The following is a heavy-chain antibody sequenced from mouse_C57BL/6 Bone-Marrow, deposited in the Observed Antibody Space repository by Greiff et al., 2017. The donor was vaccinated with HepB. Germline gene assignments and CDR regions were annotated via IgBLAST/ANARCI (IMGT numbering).Heavy chain of an antibody. J-gene: IGHJ1*03. Sequence: VKLVESGPGLVQPSQSLSITCTVSGFSLTSYGVHWVRQSPGKGLEWLGVIWSGGSTDYNAAFISRLSISKDNSKSQVFFKMNSLQADDTAIYYCASPYGNYDWYFDVWGTGTTVTVSS. CDR2: IWSGGST. D-gene: IGHD2-1*01. CDR3: ASPYGNYDWYFDV. CDR1: GFSLTSYG. V-gene: IGHV2-2*01.